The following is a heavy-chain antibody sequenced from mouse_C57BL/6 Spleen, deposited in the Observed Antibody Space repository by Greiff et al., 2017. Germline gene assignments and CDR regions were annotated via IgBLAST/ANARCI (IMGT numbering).Heavy chain of an antibody. Sequence: EVQLQQSGPELVKPGASVKISCKASGYTFTDYYMNWVKQSPGKSLEWIGDINPNNGGTSYNQKFKGKATLTVDKSSSTAYMELSSLTSEDSAVYYCARAYGHYAMDYWGQGTSVTVSS. CDR2: INPNNGGT. V-gene: IGHV1-26*01. D-gene: IGHD1-1*02. CDR3: ARAYGHYAMDY. CDR1: GYTFTDYY. J-gene: IGHJ4*01.